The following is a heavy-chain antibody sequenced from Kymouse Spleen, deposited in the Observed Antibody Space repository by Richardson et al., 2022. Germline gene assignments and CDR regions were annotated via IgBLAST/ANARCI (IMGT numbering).Heavy chain of an antibody. J-gene: IGHJ4*02. Sequence: QVQLVESGGGVVQPGRSLRLSCAASGFTFSSYGMHWVRQAPGKGLEWVAVISYDGSNKYYADSVKGRFTISRDNSKNTLYLQMNSLRAEDTAVYYCAKGDKGYFDYWGQGTLVTVSS. CDR1: GFTFSSYG. V-gene: IGHV3-30*18. CDR2: ISYDGSNK. CDR3: AKGDKGYFDY. D-gene: IGHD3-16*02.